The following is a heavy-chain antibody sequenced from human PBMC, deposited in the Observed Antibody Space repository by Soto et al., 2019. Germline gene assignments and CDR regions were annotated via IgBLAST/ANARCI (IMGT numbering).Heavy chain of an antibody. J-gene: IGHJ3*02. V-gene: IGHV4-34*01. Sequence: PSGTLSPTCAVYGVAFSGYYWSWVRQPPGKGLEWIGEIDHSGSTNYNPSLKSRVTISVDTSKNQFSLKLSSVTAADTAVYYCATYWNYVAFDIWGQGTMVTVSS. D-gene: IGHD1-7*01. CDR1: GVAFSGYY. CDR3: ATYWNYVAFDI. CDR2: IDHSGST.